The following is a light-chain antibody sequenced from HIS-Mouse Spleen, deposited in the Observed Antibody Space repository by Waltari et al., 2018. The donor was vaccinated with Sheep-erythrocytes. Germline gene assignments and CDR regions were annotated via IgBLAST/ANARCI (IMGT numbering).Light chain of an antibody. CDR1: SSDAGGYTY. J-gene: IGLJ1*01. CDR3: CSYAGSYNHV. Sequence: QSALTQPRPVSGSPGQSVTISCTGTSSDAGGYTYVPWYQQHPGKAPKLMIYDVSKRPSGVPDRFSGSKSGNTASLTISGLQAEDEADYYCCSYAGSYNHVFATGTKVTVL. CDR2: DVS. V-gene: IGLV2-11*01.